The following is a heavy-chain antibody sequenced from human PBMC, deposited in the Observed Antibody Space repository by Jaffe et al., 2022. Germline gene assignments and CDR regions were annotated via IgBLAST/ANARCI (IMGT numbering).Heavy chain of an antibody. CDR2: INHSGST. J-gene: IGHJ6*03. D-gene: IGHD6-13*01. CDR1: GGSFSGYY. Sequence: QVQLQQWGAGLLKPSETLSLTCAVYGGSFSGYYWSWIRQPPGKGLEWIGEINHSGSTNYNPSLKSRVTISVDTSKNQFSLKLSSVTAADTAVYYCARAYSSRLKGYYYYYMDVWGKGTTVTVSS. CDR3: ARAYSSRLKGYYYYYMDV. V-gene: IGHV4-34*01.